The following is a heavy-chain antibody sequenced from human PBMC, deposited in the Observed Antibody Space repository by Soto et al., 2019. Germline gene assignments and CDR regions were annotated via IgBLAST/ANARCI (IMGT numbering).Heavy chain of an antibody. CDR1: GYTFTSYA. CDR2: INAGNGNT. V-gene: IGHV1-3*01. CDR3: ASSYCISTSCPPYYGMDV. D-gene: IGHD2-2*01. Sequence: ASVKVSCKASGYTFTSYAMHWVRQAPGQRLEWMGWINAGNGNTKYSQKFQGRVTITRDTSASTAYMELGSLRSEDTAVYYCASSYCISTSCPPYYGMDVWGQGTTVTVSS. J-gene: IGHJ6*02.